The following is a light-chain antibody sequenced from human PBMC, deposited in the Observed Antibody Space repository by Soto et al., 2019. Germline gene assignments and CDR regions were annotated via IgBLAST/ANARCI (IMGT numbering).Light chain of an antibody. CDR2: GNS. CDR3: QSYDSSLSGSVV. Sequence: QSVLTQPPSVSGAPGQRVTISCTGRSSNIGAGYDVHWYQQLPGTAPKLLIYGNSNRPSGVPDRFSGSKSGTSASLAITGLQAEDEAYYSCQSYDSSLSGSVVFGGGTKVTVL. CDR1: SSNIGAGYD. J-gene: IGLJ2*01. V-gene: IGLV1-40*01.